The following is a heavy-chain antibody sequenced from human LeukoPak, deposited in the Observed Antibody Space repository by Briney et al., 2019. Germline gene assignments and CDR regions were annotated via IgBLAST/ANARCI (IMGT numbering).Heavy chain of an antibody. Sequence: GTLTLTCAASGFTISSYTLSWVRQAPGKGLEWVSAINSSGSSTYYAYPVKVRITIDRNNTKNTLQLEMNSLRAEDTAVYCCAKDRDDSRGYYYPGHYWGEGTLVTVPS. CDR3: AKDRDDSRGYYYPGHY. CDR1: GFTISSYT. J-gene: IGHJ4*02. V-gene: IGHV3-23*01. CDR2: INSSGSST. D-gene: IGHD3-22*01.